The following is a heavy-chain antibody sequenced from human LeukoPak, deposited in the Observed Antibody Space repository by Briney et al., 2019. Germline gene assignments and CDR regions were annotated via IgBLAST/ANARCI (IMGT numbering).Heavy chain of an antibody. CDR3: EKEENYYDSSGEPYFQH. Sequence: NPGRSLRLSCAASGFTFSSYSMNWVRQAPGKGLEWVSSISSSRSYIYYADSVKGRLTIYRDNSKNSLYLQMNSLRTEDTALYYCEKEENYYDSSGEPYFQHWGQGTLVTVSS. CDR1: GFTFSSYS. CDR2: ISSSRSYI. V-gene: IGHV3-21*04. J-gene: IGHJ1*01. D-gene: IGHD3-22*01.